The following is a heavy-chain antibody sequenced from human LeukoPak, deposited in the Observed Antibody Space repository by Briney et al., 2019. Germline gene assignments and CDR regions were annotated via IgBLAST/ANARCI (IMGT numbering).Heavy chain of an antibody. Sequence: SETLSLTCAVYGGSFSGYYWSWIRQPPGKGLEWIGEINHSGSTNYNPSLKSRAAISVDTSKNQLSLKLSSVTAADTAVYYCASLWPYQLSAFDIWGQGTMVTVSS. CDR3: ASLWPYQLSAFDI. CDR1: GGSFSGYY. CDR2: INHSGST. V-gene: IGHV4-34*01. J-gene: IGHJ3*02. D-gene: IGHD2-2*01.